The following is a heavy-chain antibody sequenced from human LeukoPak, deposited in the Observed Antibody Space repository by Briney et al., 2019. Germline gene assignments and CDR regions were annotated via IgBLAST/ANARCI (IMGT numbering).Heavy chain of an antibody. Sequence: GGSLRLSCAASGFTFSSYEMNWVRQAPGKGLEWVSYISSSGSTIYYADSVKGRFTISRDNAKNSLYLQMNSLRAEDTAVYYCARDNRPRYDGDRYFDYWGQGTLVTVSS. D-gene: IGHD4-17*01. J-gene: IGHJ4*02. CDR1: GFTFSSYE. CDR3: ARDNRPRYDGDRYFDY. V-gene: IGHV3-48*03. CDR2: ISSSGSTI.